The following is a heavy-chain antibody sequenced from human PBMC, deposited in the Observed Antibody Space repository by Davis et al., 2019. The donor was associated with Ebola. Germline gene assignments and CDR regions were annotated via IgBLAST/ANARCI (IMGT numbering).Heavy chain of an antibody. CDR1: GFTFSSHW. CDR3: AKSGLSFGVVKYHYGMDV. D-gene: IGHD3-3*01. Sequence: GESLKISCAASGFTFSSHWMHWVRQAPGKGLVWVSRINSDGSRTTYADSVKGRFTISRDNAKNTLYLQMNSLRVEDTAVYYCAKSGLSFGVVKYHYGMDVWGKGTTVTVSS. CDR2: INSDGSRT. V-gene: IGHV3-74*01. J-gene: IGHJ6*04.